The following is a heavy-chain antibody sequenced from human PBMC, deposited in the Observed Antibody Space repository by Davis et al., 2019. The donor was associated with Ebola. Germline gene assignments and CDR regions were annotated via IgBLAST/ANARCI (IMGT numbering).Heavy chain of an antibody. Sequence: GESLKISCAASGFTFSSYWMTWVRQAPGKGLEWVANINEDGSKKIFGDSVRGRFTISRDNAKNSLFLQMNSLRVEDTAVYYCARQGDGGDYSEAGYWDQGTLVTVSS. CDR3: ARQGDGGDYSEAGY. J-gene: IGHJ4*02. V-gene: IGHV3-7*01. CDR1: GFTFSSYW. CDR2: INEDGSKK. D-gene: IGHD2-21*02.